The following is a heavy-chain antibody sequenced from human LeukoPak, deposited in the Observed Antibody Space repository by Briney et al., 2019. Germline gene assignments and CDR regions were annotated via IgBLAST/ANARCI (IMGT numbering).Heavy chain of an antibody. CDR3: ARGVPPQPTNWFDP. J-gene: IGHJ5*02. CDR1: GGSFSGYY. D-gene: IGHD5-18*01. Sequence: SETLSLTCAVYGGSFSGYYWSWIRQPPGKGLEWIGEVNHSGSTNYNPSLKSRVTISVDTSKNQFSLKLSSVTAADTAVYYCARGVPPQPTNWFDPWGQGTLVTVSS. V-gene: IGHV4-34*01. CDR2: VNHSGST.